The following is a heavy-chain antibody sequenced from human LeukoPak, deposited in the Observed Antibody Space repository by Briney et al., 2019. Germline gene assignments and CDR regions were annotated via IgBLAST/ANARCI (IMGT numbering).Heavy chain of an antibody. J-gene: IGHJ4*02. CDR1: GFTFSSYW. CDR3: ARDRGARTIFGVVIPFDY. V-gene: IGHV3-7*01. D-gene: IGHD3-3*01. CDR2: IKQDGSEK. Sequence: PGGSLRRSCAASGFTFSSYWMSWVRQAPGKGLEWVANIKQDGSEKYYVDSVKGRFTISRDNAKNSLYLQMNSLRAEDTAVYYCARDRGARTIFGVVIPFDYWGQGTLVTVSS.